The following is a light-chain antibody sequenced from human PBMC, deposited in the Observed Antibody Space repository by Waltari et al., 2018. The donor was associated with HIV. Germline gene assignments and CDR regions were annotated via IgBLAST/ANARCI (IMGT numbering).Light chain of an antibody. Sequence: EVVMTQSPAALSVFPGERVTLSCRASQTVSRDLAWYQQKPGQAPRLLIYGATTRATDIPARFSGSGSGTEFTLTISSLQSEDFAVYYCQQRSNWRRSGLTFGGGTKVEIK. CDR3: QQRSNWRRSGLT. CDR2: GAT. J-gene: IGKJ4*01. CDR1: QTVSRD. V-gene: IGKV3-15*01.